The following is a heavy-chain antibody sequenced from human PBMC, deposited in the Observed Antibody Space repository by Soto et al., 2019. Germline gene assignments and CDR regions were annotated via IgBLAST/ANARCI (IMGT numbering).Heavy chain of an antibody. CDR1: GYTFTGYY. Sequence: GASVKVSCKASGYTFTGYYMHWVRQAPGQGLEWMGWINPNSGGTNYAQKFRGWVTMTRDTSISTAYMELSRLRSDDTAVYYCARVDTAVVLVYGMDVWGQGTTVTVSS. D-gene: IGHD5-18*01. J-gene: IGHJ6*02. CDR2: INPNSGGT. CDR3: ARVDTAVVLVYGMDV. V-gene: IGHV1-2*04.